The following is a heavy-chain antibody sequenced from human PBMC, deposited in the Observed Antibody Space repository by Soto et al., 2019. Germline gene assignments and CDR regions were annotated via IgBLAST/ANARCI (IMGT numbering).Heavy chain of an antibody. CDR3: ARDAAAGPNWFYS. Sequence: DSCQDSRGTFSSYAISWVRQAPGQGLECIGGLIPIFGTANYAQKFQGRFTVTAAECTSTAYMDLSSLRSEDTAVYYCARDAAAGPNWFYSWGQG. CDR1: RGTFSSYA. V-gene: IGHV1-69*01. D-gene: IGHD6-13*01. CDR2: LIPIFGTA. J-gene: IGHJ5*01.